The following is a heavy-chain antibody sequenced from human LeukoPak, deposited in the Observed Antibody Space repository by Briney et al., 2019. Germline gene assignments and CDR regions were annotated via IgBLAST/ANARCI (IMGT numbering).Heavy chain of an antibody. D-gene: IGHD4-23*01. Sequence: GGSLRLSCAASGFTFSSHWMDGARQGRGKGLVWVARIKGDGSSVIYADSVKGRFTVSRDNAENTLYLHMNSLRAEDTAMYHCTRVRGDYGGTSDFWGQGTLVTVSS. J-gene: IGHJ4*02. V-gene: IGHV3-74*01. CDR2: IKGDGSSV. CDR1: GFTFSSHW. CDR3: TRVRGDYGGTSDF.